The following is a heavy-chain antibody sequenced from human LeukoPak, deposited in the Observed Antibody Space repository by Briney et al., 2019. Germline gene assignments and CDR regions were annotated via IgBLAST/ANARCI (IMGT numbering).Heavy chain of an antibody. Sequence: GGSLRLSCAASGFTFDDYAMHWVRQAPGKGLEWVSGISWNSGSIGYADSVKGRFTISRDNAKNSLYLQMNSLRAEDTALYYCAKDRVLGANDYYYGMDVWGQGTTVTVSS. J-gene: IGHJ6*02. CDR1: GFTFDDYA. V-gene: IGHV3-9*01. CDR2: ISWNSGSI. CDR3: AKDRVLGANDYYYGMDV. D-gene: IGHD1-26*01.